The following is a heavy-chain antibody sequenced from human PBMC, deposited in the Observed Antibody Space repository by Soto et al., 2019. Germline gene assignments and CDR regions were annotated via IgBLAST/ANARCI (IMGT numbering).Heavy chain of an antibody. V-gene: IGHV1-18*01. CDR1: GYTFPSYG. D-gene: IGHD1-26*01. J-gene: IGHJ4*02. Sequence: QVQLVQSGAEMKKPGASVKVSCKASGYTFPSYGISWVRQAPGQGLEWMGWISAYSGNTHFAQKFQGRVTMTTDTSTTTAYMELRSLRSDDTAVYYCVRTQAGGSSPLWGQGTVVTVSS. CDR2: ISAYSGNT. CDR3: VRTQAGGSSPL.